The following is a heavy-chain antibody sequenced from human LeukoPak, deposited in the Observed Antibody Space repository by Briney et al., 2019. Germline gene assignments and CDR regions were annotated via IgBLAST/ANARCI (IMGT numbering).Heavy chain of an antibody. CDR2: INPSGGST. CDR3: ARRSACSGGSCYQFDY. J-gene: IGHJ4*02. V-gene: IGHV1-46*01. Sequence: ASVKVSCTASGYTFTSYYIHWVRQAPGQGLEWMGIINPSGGSTSYAQKFQGSVTMTGDTSTSTFYMELSSLRSEDTAVYYCARRSACSGGSCYQFDYWGQGTLVTVPS. D-gene: IGHD2-15*01. CDR1: GYTFTSYY.